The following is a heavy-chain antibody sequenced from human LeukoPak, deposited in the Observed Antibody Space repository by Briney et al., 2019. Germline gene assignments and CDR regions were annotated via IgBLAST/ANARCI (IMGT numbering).Heavy chain of an antibody. CDR1: GFTFSSYW. J-gene: IGHJ5*02. Sequence: QPGGSLRLSCAASGFTFSSYWMSWVRQAPGKGLEWVANIKQDGSKKYYVDSVKGRFTISRDNAKNSLYLQMNSLRAEDTAVYYCARGSIEARTGSWDWFDPWGQGTLVTVSS. D-gene: IGHD6-6*01. V-gene: IGHV3-7*01. CDR2: IKQDGSKK. CDR3: ARGSIEARTGSWDWFDP.